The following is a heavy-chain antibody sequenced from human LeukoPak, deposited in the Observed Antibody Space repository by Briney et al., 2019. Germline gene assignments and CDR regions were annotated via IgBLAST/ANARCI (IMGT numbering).Heavy chain of an antibody. CDR1: GGSAISGSSY. V-gene: IGHV4-39*01. CDR3: ARHGTDGWFNFDY. D-gene: IGHD6-19*01. Sequence: PSETLSLTCTVSGGSAISGSSYWGWIRQPPGKGLEWIGNIYYSGSTYYNPSLQSRVTISVDTSKNQFSLKLSSVTAADTAVYYCARHGTDGWFNFDYWGQGTLVTVSS. CDR2: IYYSGST. J-gene: IGHJ4*02.